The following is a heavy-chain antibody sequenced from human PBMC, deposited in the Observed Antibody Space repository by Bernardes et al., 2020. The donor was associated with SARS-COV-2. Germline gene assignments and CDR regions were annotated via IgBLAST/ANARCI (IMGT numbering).Heavy chain of an antibody. Sequence: GGSLRLSCAASGFTFSSYGMHWVRQAPGKGLEWVAGIWYDGSNKYYADSVKGRFTISRDNSKNTLYLQMNSLRAEDTAVYYCARDFVLMVYATTYYFDYWGQGTLVTVSS. J-gene: IGHJ4*02. D-gene: IGHD2-8*01. CDR2: IWYDGSNK. CDR1: GFTFSSYG. CDR3: ARDFVLMVYATTYYFDY. V-gene: IGHV3-33*01.